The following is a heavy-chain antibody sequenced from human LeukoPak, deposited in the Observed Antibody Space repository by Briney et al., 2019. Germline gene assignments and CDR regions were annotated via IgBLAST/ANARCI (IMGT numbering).Heavy chain of an antibody. D-gene: IGHD3-10*01. CDR1: GFTFSSYG. CDR3: ARGRGNRDDAFDI. J-gene: IGHJ3*02. V-gene: IGHV3-30*03. CDR2: ISYDGSNK. Sequence: GGSLRLSCAASGFTFSSYGMHWVRQAPGKGLEWVAVISYDGSNKYYADSVKGRFTISRDNSKNTLYLQMNSLRAEDTAVYYCARGRGNRDDAFDIWGQGTMVTVSS.